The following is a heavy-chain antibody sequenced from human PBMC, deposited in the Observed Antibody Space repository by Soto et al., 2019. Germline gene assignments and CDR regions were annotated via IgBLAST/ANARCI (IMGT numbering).Heavy chain of an antibody. V-gene: IGHV1-18*01. CDR1: GYTFSSYA. CDR2: ISAYSGNT. J-gene: IGHJ4*02. Sequence: QVQLVQSGAEVKKPGASVKVSCKASGYTFSSYAITWVRQAPGQGLEWMAWISAYSGNTNYAQKFQGRVTMTTDTSTSTVYMELRSLSSDDTAVYYCARHSPASDYWGQGTLVTVSS. CDR3: ARHSPASDY.